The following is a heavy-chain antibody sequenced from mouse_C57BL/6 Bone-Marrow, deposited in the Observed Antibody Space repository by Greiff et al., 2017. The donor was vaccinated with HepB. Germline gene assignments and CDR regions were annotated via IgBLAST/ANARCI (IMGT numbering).Heavy chain of an antibody. Sequence: DVKLVESGGGLVKPGGSLKLSCAASGFTFSSYTMSWVRQTPEKRLEWVATISGGVGNTYYPDSVKGRFTISRDNAKNTLYLQMSSLRSEYTALYYCARGYYAMDYWGQGTSVTVSS. CDR3: ARGYYAMDY. V-gene: IGHV5-9*01. CDR2: ISGGVGNT. J-gene: IGHJ4*01. CDR1: GFTFSSYT.